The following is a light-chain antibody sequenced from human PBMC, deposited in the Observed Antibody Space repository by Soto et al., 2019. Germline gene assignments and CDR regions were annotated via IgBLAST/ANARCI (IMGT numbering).Light chain of an antibody. CDR3: SSYTSPSTLV. J-gene: IGLJ2*01. CDR2: DVS. CDR1: SSDVGGYNY. Sequence: QSALTQPASVSGSPGQSITISCTGTSSDVGGYNYVSWYQQHPGKAPKLMIYDVSNRPSGVSNRFSGSKSGNTASLTISGLQAEDEADYYCSSYTSPSTLVFGGGTQLTVL. V-gene: IGLV2-14*01.